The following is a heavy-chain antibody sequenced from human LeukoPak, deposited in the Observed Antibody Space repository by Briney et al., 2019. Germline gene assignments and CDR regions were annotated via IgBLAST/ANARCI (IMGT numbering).Heavy chain of an antibody. CDR2: INHSGST. Sequence: SETLSLTCAVYGGSFSGYYWSWIRQPPGKGLEWIGEINHSGSTNYNPSLKSRVTISVDTSKNQFSLKLSSVTAADTAVYYCASCRYSSSWYVWGFGPYFDYGGQGTLVTVSS. CDR1: GGSFSGYY. V-gene: IGHV4-34*01. D-gene: IGHD6-13*01. J-gene: IGHJ4*02. CDR3: ASCRYSSSWYVWGFGPYFDY.